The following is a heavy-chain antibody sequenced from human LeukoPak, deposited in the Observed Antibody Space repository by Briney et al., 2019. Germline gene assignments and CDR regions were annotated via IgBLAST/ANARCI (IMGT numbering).Heavy chain of an antibody. CDR1: GFTFGDYA. J-gene: IGHJ4*02. CDR3: ARDSNFELDY. D-gene: IGHD3-9*01. CDR2: IRRKDHGGTP. V-gene: IGHV3-49*04. Sequence: GGSLRLSCTTSGFTFGDYAMSWVRQAPGKGLEWVGFIRRKDHGGTPEHASSVKGRFTISRDASKSIAYLQMNSLKTEDTAVYFCARDSNFELDYWGQGTQVTVSS.